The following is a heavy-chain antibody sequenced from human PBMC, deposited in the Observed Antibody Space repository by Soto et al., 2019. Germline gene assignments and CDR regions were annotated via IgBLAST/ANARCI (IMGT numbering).Heavy chain of an antibody. V-gene: IGHV4-31*03. CDR1: GGSISSGGYY. Sequence: SETLSLTCTVSGGSISSGGYYWSWIRQHPGKGLEWIGYIYYSGSTYYNPSLKSRVTISVDTSKNQFSLKLSSVTAADTAVYYCARAGEQAGYGWFDPWGQGTLVTVYS. CDR2: IYYSGST. CDR3: ARAGEQAGYGWFDP. D-gene: IGHD3-9*01. J-gene: IGHJ5*02.